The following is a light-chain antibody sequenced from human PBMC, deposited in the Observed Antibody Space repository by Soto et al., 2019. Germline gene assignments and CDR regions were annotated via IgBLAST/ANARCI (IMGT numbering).Light chain of an antibody. CDR2: DAS. V-gene: IGKV3-15*01. Sequence: EIVMTQSPATLSVSPGERVTLSCRASQSFSSNLAWYHQKPGQAPRLLLYDASTRATGIPARFSGSGSGKDFALTISSLQSEDFAVYYRQQYNNWPSFSFGPGTKVDFK. CDR1: QSFSSN. J-gene: IGKJ3*01. CDR3: QQYNNWPSFS.